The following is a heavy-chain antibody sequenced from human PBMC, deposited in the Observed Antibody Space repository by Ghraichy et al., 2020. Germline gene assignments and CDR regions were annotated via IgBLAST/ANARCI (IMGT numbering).Heavy chain of an antibody. J-gene: IGHJ3*02. D-gene: IGHD2-2*01. CDR3: AKDSSFCSSTNCFTADAFDI. CDR1: GFTFDDYT. Sequence: GSLRLSCAASGFTFDDYTMHWVRQAPGKGPEWVSLISWDGGDTYYADSVKGRFTISLDNIKNSLYLQMNSLRTEDTAFYYCAKDSSFCSSTNCFTADAFDIWGLGTMVAVSS. CDR2: ISWDGGDT. V-gene: IGHV3-43*01.